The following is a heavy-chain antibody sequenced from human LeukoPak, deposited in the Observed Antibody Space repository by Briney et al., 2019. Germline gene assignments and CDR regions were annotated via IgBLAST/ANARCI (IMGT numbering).Heavy chain of an antibody. CDR2: IYYSGST. CDR3: ARDSPITMIVVRQRKPYYYYMDV. Sequence: SETLSLTCTVSGGSLSSSSYYWGWIRQPPGKGLEWIGSIYYSGSTYYNPSLKSRVTISVDTSKTQYSLKLSSVTAADTAVYYCARDSPITMIVVRQRKPYYYYMDVWGKGTTVTVSS. J-gene: IGHJ6*03. V-gene: IGHV4-39*07. D-gene: IGHD3-22*01. CDR1: GGSLSSSSYY.